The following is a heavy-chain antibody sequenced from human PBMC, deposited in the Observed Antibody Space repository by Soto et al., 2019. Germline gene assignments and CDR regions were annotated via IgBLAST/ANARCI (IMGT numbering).Heavy chain of an antibody. D-gene: IGHD6-19*01. V-gene: IGHV1-8*01. CDR2: MNPHSGDT. CDR3: ARGSPGPVDQ. J-gene: IGHJ4*02. CDR1: GYFFTSLH. Sequence: ASVKVSCQSSGYFFTSLHFKWVRQATGQGLEWIGWMNPHSGDTGFAQRFQGRVTMTRNTSINTAYMELRSLRSQDTAVYYCARGSPGPVDQWGQGTQVTVSS.